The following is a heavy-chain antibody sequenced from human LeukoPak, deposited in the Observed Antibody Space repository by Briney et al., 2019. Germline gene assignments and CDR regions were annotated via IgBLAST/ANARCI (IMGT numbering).Heavy chain of an antibody. Sequence: GGSLRLSCAASGFTFSNYGMHWVRQTPGKGLEWVALISYDGTNKYYADSVKGRFTISRDNAKDSLYLQMNSLRVEDTAVYYCARDLSGPSFYWGQGTLVTVSS. J-gene: IGHJ4*02. D-gene: IGHD2-15*01. V-gene: IGHV3-30*03. CDR2: ISYDGTNK. CDR1: GFTFSNYG. CDR3: ARDLSGPSFY.